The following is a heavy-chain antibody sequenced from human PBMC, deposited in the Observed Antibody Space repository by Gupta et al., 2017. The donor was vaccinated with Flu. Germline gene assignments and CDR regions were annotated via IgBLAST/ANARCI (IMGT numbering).Heavy chain of an antibody. D-gene: IGHD3-22*01. CDR1: GFTFSSYA. Sequence: EVQLLESGGGLVQPGGSLRLSCAASGFTFSSYAMSWVRQAPGKGLEWVSAISGSGGSTYYADSVKGRFTISRDKSKNTLYLQMNSLRAEDTAVYYCAKETYYYDSSGYYFPDYWGQGTLVTVSS. CDR3: AKETYYYDSSGYYFPDY. V-gene: IGHV3-23*01. CDR2: ISGSGGST. J-gene: IGHJ4*02.